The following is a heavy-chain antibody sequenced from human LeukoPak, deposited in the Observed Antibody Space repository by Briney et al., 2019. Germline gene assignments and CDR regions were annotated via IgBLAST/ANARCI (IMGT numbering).Heavy chain of an antibody. CDR2: IYIGRGT. Sequence: GGSLRLSCAASGFTVSSNYMSWVRKAPGKGLEWVSVIYIGRGTYYADSVKGRFTISRDNSKNTLFLQMNSLRAEDTAVYYCARELTTFYYDISGYYGHAFDIWGQGTMVTVSS. D-gene: IGHD3-22*01. J-gene: IGHJ3*02. V-gene: IGHV3-66*01. CDR3: ARELTTFYYDISGYYGHAFDI. CDR1: GFTVSSNY.